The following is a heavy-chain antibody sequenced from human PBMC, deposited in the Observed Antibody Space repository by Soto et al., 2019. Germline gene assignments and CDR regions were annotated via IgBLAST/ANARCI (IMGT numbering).Heavy chain of an antibody. Sequence: GESLKISCKGSGYSFTSYWIGWVRQMPGKGLEWMGIIYPGDSDTRYSPSFQGQVTISADKSISTAYLQWSSLKASDTAMYYCARLSEDSSGYWSFLAYYFDYWGQGTLVTVSS. CDR1: GYSFTSYW. CDR3: ARLSEDSSGYWSFLAYYFDY. V-gene: IGHV5-51*01. J-gene: IGHJ4*02. D-gene: IGHD3-22*01. CDR2: IYPGDSDT.